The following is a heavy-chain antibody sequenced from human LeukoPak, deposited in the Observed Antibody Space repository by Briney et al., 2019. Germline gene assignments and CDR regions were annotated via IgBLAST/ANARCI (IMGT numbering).Heavy chain of an antibody. D-gene: IGHD3-22*01. Sequence: SVKVSCKASGFTFTSSAMQWVRQARGQRLEWMGGIIPIFGTANYAQKFQGRVTITADKSTSTAYMELSSLRSEDTAVYYCARGRDYYDSSGYYYYYYYMDVWGKGTTVTVSS. CDR2: IIPIFGTA. CDR1: GFTFTSSA. CDR3: ARGRDYYDSSGYYYYYYYMDV. V-gene: IGHV1-69*06. J-gene: IGHJ6*03.